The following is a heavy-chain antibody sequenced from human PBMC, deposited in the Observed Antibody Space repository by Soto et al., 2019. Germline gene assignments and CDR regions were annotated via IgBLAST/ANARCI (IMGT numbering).Heavy chain of an antibody. CDR1: GFTFTSSA. D-gene: IGHD3-9*01. CDR3: AKDAPLWDILTGYPVGTQYYFDY. J-gene: IGHJ4*02. CDR2: IVVGSGST. Sequence: GASVKVSCKASGFTFTSSAVQWVRQARGQRLEWIGWIVVGSGSTNFAQKFHERVTITRDMSTNTVYMELSSLTSEDTAVYYCAKDAPLWDILTGYPVGTQYYFDYWGQGTLVTVS. V-gene: IGHV1-58*01.